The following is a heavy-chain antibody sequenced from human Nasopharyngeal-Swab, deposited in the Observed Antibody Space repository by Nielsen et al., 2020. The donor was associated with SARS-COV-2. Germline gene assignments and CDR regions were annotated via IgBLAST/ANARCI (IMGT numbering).Heavy chain of an antibody. CDR1: GFAFSDYS. CDR2: ITSSSSTR. J-gene: IGHJ4*02. CDR3: VREFKATGATYLDY. Sequence: GESLKISCAASGFAFSDYSMDWVRQAPGKGLEWVSYITSSSSTRYYADSVKGRFTVSRDNAKTSLYLQMSSLRDEDTAVYYCVREFKATGATYLDYWGLGTLVTVSS. D-gene: IGHD1-26*01. V-gene: IGHV3-48*02.